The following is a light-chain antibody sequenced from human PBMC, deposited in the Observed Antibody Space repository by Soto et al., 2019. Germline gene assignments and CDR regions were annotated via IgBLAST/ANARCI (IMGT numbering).Light chain of an antibody. J-gene: IGKJ1*01. V-gene: IGKV1-39*01. CDR2: AAS. CDR3: QQCYSNPPWT. CDR1: QRIFTC. Sequence: DLQMTKSPSHLSPSVGDRVTITCRASQRIFTCLNWYLQKPGNAPKLHIYAASTLLSGVPSRLSGSGSGTDFTLTISSLDPEDFATYFCQQCYSNPPWTFGQGTKV.